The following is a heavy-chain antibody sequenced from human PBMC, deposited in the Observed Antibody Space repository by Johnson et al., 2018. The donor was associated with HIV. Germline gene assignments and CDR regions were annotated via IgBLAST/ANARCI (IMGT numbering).Heavy chain of an antibody. V-gene: IGHV3-15*01. CDR3: TTAIVIDAFDI. CDR1: PIIFTNTW. D-gene: IGHD3-16*02. J-gene: IGHJ3*02. Sequence: VQLVESGGGLVRPGGSLRLSCAVSPIIFTNTWMTWVRQAPGKGLEWVGRIKRKIEGETTDYAAPVKGRFTISRDDSKNTLYLQMNSLTTEDTAVYYCTTAIVIDAFDIWGQGTMVTVSS. CDR2: IKRKIEGETT.